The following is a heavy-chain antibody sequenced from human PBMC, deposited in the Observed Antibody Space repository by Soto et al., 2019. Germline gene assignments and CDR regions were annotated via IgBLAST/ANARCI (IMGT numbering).Heavy chain of an antibody. CDR1: GCPFTGFY. CDR3: ARERIPITIFGVVTPPGGYYGMDV. J-gene: IGHJ6*02. CDR2: LNPNSGGT. Sequence: WASGKVYFKACGCPFTGFYIHWVRQAPGQGLEWVGWLNPNSGGTNYAQKFQGWVTMTRDTSISTAYMELSRLRSDDTAVYYCARERIPITIFGVVTPPGGYYGMDVWGQGTTVTGSS. D-gene: IGHD3-3*01. V-gene: IGHV1-2*04.